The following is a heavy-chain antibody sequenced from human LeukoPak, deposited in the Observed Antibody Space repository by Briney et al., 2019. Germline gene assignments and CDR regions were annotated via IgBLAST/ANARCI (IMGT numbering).Heavy chain of an antibody. CDR3: ARIRTPGYFDY. Sequence: ASVKVSCKASGYTFTGYYIHWVRQAPGQGLEWMGWINPKSGGASYAQKFQGRVTMTRDTSISTAYMELSRLRSVDTAVYYCARIRTPGYFDYWGQGTLVTVSS. CDR2: INPKSGGA. V-gene: IGHV1-2*02. CDR1: GYTFTGYY. D-gene: IGHD3-3*02. J-gene: IGHJ4*02.